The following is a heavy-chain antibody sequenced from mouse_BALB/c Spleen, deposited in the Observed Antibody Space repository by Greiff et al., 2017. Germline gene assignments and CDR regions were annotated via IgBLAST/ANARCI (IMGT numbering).Heavy chain of an antibody. V-gene: IGHV5-17*02. CDR2: ISSGSSTI. J-gene: IGHJ4*01. CDR3: ARNGNYAMDY. Sequence: DVMLVESGGGLVQPGGSRKLSCAASGFTFSSFGMHWVRQAPEKGLEWVAYISSGSSTIYYADTVKGRFTISRDNPKNTLFLQMTSLRSEDTAMYYCARNGNYAMDYWGQGTSVTVSS. CDR1: GFTFSSFG. D-gene: IGHD2-1*01.